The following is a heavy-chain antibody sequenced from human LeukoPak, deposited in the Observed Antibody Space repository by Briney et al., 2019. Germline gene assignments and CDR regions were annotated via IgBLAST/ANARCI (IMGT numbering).Heavy chain of an antibody. CDR3: AVRLTTGRLGTATTWFDP. CDR2: ANQSGGS. V-gene: IGHV4-34*01. CDR1: GESFDSFY. J-gene: IGHJ5*02. Sequence: PSETLSLTCAADGESFDSFYWNWVRQAPGKGLEWLGEANQSGGSDYNPALESRVAISADASKRQFSLKLISVTAADTAVYYCAVRLTTGRLGTATTWFDPWGQGTLVSVSS. D-gene: IGHD1-1*01.